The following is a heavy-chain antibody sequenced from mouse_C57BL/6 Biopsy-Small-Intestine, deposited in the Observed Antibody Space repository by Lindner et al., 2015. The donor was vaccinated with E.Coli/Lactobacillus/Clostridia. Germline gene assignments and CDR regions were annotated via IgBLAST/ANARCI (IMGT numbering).Heavy chain of an antibody. CDR3: ARSGNGYYVWFAY. J-gene: IGHJ3*01. D-gene: IGHD2-3*01. CDR2: IYPGSGNT. V-gene: IGHV1-76*01. Sequence: VQLQESGAELVRPGASVKLSCKASGYTFTDYYINWVKQRPGQGLEWIARIYPGSGNTYYNEKFKGKATLTAEKSSSTAYMQLSSLTSEDSAVYFCARSGNGYYVWFAYWGQGTLVTVSA. CDR1: GYTFTDYY.